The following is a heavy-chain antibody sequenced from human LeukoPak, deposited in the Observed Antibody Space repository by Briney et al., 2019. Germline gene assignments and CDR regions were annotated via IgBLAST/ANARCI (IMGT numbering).Heavy chain of an antibody. CDR2: ISAYNGYT. CDR3: ARDKAPYCSSTSCYLHWFDP. J-gene: IGHJ5*02. D-gene: IGHD2-2*01. V-gene: IGHV1-18*01. CDR1: GYTFSSYG. Sequence: ASVKVSCKSSGYTFSSYGITGVRQAPGQGLEWMGWISAYNGYTDYSQKLQGRVTMTTDTSTSTVYMELRSLRSDDTAVYYCARDKAPYCSSTSCYLHWFDPWGQGTLVTVSS.